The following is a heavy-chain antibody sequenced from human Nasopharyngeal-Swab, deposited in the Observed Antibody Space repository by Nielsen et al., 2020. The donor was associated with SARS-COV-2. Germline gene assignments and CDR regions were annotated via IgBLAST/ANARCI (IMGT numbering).Heavy chain of an antibody. J-gene: IGHJ3*02. D-gene: IGHD3-10*01. CDR3: ARESGLDAFDI. Sequence: GESLKISCAASGFTFSSYAMHWVRQAPGKGLEWVAVISYDGSNKYYADSVKGRFTISRDNSKNTLYLQMNSLRAEDTAVYCCARESGLDAFDIWGQGTMVTVSS. CDR2: ISYDGSNK. CDR1: GFTFSSYA. V-gene: IGHV3-30*04.